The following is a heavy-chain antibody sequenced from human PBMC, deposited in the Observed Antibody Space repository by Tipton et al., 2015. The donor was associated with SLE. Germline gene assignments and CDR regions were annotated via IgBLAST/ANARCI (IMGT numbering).Heavy chain of an antibody. Sequence: GSLRLSCAASGFTFSGSAMHWVRQASGKGLEWAGRIRSKANSYATAYAASVKGRFTISRDDSKNTAYLQMNGLKTEDTAVYYCTIAQKRHGDNYYYGMDVWGQGTTVTVSS. CDR2: IRSKANSYAT. D-gene: IGHD4-17*01. CDR3: TIAQKRHGDNYYYGMDV. V-gene: IGHV3-73*01. CDR1: GFTFSGSA. J-gene: IGHJ6*02.